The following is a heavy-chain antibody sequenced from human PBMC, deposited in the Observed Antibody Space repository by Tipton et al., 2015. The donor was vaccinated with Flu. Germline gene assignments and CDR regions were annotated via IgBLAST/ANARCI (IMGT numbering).Heavy chain of an antibody. V-gene: IGHV3-7*03. CDR3: ARQLGGGDCY. Sequence: QLVQSGGGLVQPGGSLRLSCAASGFTFNGYWMSWIRQAPGKGLEWVANINQDGSVKYYVDSVKGRFTISRDNAKNSLYLQMNSLRAEDTAVYYCARQLGGGDCYWGQGTLVTVSS. CDR1: GFTFNGYW. D-gene: IGHD2-21*01. J-gene: IGHJ4*02. CDR2: INQDGSVK.